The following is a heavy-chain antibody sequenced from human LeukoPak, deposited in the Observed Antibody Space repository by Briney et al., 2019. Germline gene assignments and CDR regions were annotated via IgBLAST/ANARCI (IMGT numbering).Heavy chain of an antibody. CDR2: IYYSGST. D-gene: IGHD3-22*01. CDR1: GGSNY. J-gene: IGHJ4*02. V-gene: IGHV4-59*01. CDR3: ARGEGYYDSSGPLGY. Sequence: SETLSLTCTVSGGSNYWSWIRQPPGKGLEWIGYIYYSGSTNYNPSLKSRVTISVDTSKNQFSLKLSSVTAADTAVYYCARGEGYYDSSGPLGYWGQGTLVTVSS.